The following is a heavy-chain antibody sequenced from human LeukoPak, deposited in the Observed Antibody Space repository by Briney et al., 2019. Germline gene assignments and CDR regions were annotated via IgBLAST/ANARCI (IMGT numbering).Heavy chain of an antibody. CDR2: IYYSGST. D-gene: IGHD6-19*01. CDR1: GGSISSYY. Sequence: PSETLSLTCTVSGGSISSYYWSWIRQPPGKGLEWIGYIYYSGSTNYNPSLKSRVTISLDTSKNQFSLKLSSVTAADTAVYYCARGKYRSGWYEDYWGQGTLVTVSS. CDR3: ARGKYRSGWYEDY. V-gene: IGHV4-59*01. J-gene: IGHJ4*02.